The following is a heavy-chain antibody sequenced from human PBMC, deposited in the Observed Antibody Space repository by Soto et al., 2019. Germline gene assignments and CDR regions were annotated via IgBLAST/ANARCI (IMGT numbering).Heavy chain of an antibody. V-gene: IGHV3-33*01. Sequence: GSLRLSCAASGFTFSSYGMHWVRQAPGKGLEWVAVIWYDGSNKYYADSVKGRFTISRDNSKNTLYLQMNSLRAEDTAVYYCAREGYCSSTSCPTRDYYGMDVWAKGPRSPSP. CDR3: AREGYCSSTSCPTRDYYGMDV. D-gene: IGHD2-2*01. J-gene: IGHJ6*02. CDR1: GFTFSSYG. CDR2: IWYDGSNK.